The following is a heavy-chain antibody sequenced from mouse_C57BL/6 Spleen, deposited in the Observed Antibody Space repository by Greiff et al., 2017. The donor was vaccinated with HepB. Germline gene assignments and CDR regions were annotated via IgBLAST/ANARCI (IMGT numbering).Heavy chain of an antibody. D-gene: IGHD4-1*02. CDR3: AINWDGYAMDY. Sequence: EVKVVESGPELVKPGASVKIPCKASGYTFTDYNMDWVKQSHGKSLEWIGDINPNNGGTIYNQKFKGKATLTVDKSSSTAYMELRSLTSEDTAVYYCAINWDGYAMDYWGQGTSVTVSS. CDR2: INPNNGGT. V-gene: IGHV1-18*01. J-gene: IGHJ4*01. CDR1: GYTFTDYN.